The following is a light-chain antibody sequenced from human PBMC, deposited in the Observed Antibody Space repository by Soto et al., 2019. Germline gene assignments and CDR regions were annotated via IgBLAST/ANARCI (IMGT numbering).Light chain of an antibody. Sequence: EIVLTQSPGTLSLSPGERATLSCRASQSVSSSFLAWYQQTPGPAPRLLYYGSSSRATGIPGRFSGSGSGTVFTLTISRLEPEVFAVYYCQQNGSSVTFGQGTKVEIK. CDR3: QQNGSSVT. V-gene: IGKV3-20*01. CDR1: QSVSSSF. J-gene: IGKJ1*01. CDR2: GSS.